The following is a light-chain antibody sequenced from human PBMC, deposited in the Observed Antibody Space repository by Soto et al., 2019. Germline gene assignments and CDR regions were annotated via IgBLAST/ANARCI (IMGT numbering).Light chain of an antibody. CDR2: GAS. CDR1: QTISSNY. CDR3: QQHVSSPRT. V-gene: IGKV3-20*01. J-gene: IGKJ2*01. Sequence: EIVLTQSPDTLSLSPGERATLSCRASQTISSNYLAWYQQKPGQAPRLLIYGASSRATGIPDRFSGSGSGKDFTLTLSRLEPEDFAVYSCQQHVSSPRTFGQGTKLEIK.